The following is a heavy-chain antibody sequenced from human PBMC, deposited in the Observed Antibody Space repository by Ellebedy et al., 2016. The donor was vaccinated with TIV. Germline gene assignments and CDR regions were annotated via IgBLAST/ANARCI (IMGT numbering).Heavy chain of an antibody. CDR2: IYYSGST. Sequence: SETLSLTCTVSGGSISNYYWSWIRQPPGRGLECIGYIYYSGSTNYNPSLKSRVTISVDTSKNQFSLKLSSVTAADTALYYCARLSHQLPDWGQGILVTVSS. CDR1: GGSISNYY. J-gene: IGHJ4*02. CDR3: ARLSHQLPD. D-gene: IGHD4-23*01. V-gene: IGHV4-59*08.